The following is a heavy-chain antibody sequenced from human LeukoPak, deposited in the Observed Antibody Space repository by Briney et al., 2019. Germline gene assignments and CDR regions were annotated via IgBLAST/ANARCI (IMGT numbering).Heavy chain of an antibody. CDR1: GFMFGSYW. CDR3: SRALEV. CDR2: INQDGSGK. Sequence: GGSLRLSCEVSGFMFGSYWMDWVRQAPGRGLEWVANINQDGSGKYFVDSVRGRFTISRDNARNSLYLQMNSLRAEDTAVYYCSRALEVWGKGTTVTVSS. J-gene: IGHJ6*04. V-gene: IGHV3-7*01.